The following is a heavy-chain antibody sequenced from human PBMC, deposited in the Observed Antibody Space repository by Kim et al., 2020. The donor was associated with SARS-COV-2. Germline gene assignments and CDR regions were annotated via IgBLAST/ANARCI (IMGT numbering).Heavy chain of an antibody. J-gene: IGHJ5*02. CDR2: T. D-gene: IGHD4-17*01. CDR3: ARALRRGWFDP. V-gene: IGHV1-46*01. Sequence: TSYAQKFQGRVTMTRDTSTSTVYMELSSLRSEDTAVYYCARALRRGWFDPWGQGTLVTVSS.